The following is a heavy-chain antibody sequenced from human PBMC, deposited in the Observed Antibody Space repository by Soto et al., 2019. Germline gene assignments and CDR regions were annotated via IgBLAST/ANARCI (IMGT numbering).Heavy chain of an antibody. CDR3: VRDHSSGWLDY. Sequence: PSETLSLTCTVSGGSISSYYWSWIRQPPGKGLEWIGYIYYSGSTNYNPSLKSRVTISVDTSKNQFSLKLRSVTAADTAVYYFVRDHSSGWLDYCGQGTIVTVSA. D-gene: IGHD6-19*01. J-gene: IGHJ4*02. V-gene: IGHV4-59*01. CDR1: GGSISSYY. CDR2: IYYSGST.